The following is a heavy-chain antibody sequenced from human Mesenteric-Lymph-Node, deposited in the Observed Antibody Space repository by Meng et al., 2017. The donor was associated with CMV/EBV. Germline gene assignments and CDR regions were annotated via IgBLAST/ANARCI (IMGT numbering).Heavy chain of an antibody. CDR3: ARSRFLEWLFRDFDY. J-gene: IGHJ4*02. CDR1: GGSISTSGYY. Sequence: SETLSLTCTVSGGSISTSGYYWGWIRQPPGKGLEWIGSIYYSGTTYYNPSLQSRVSISVDTSYTQFSLKLTSVTAADTAVYYCARSRFLEWLFRDFDYWGQGTLVTVSS. V-gene: IGHV4-39*07. D-gene: IGHD3-3*01. CDR2: IYYSGTT.